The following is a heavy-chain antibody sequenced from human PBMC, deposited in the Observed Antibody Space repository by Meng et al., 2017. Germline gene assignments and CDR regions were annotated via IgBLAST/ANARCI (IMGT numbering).Heavy chain of an antibody. CDR1: GDSVSSNSVA. V-gene: IGHV6-1*01. Sequence: SETLSLTCAISGDSVSSNSVAWNWIRQSPSRGLEWLGRTYYRSKWYNDYAVSVKSRITINPDTSKNQFSLQLNSVTPEDTAVYYCARNPLWHVGQNAFDIWGHGTMVTVSS. D-gene: IGHD1-26*01. J-gene: IGHJ3*02. CDR2: TYYRSKWYN. CDR3: ARNPLWHVGQNAFDI.